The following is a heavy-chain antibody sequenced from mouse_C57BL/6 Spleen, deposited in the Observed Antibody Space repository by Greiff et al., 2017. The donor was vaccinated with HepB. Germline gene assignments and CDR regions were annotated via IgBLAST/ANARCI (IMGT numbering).Heavy chain of an antibody. CDR2: IDPEDGET. J-gene: IGHJ1*03. CDR1: GFNIKDYY. Sequence: VQLKESGAELVKPGASVKLSCTASGFNIKDYYMHWVKQRTEQGLEWIGRIDPEDGETKYAPKFQGKATITADTSSNTAYLQLSSLTSGDTAVYYCARVPDGYYPWYFDVWGTGTTVTVSS. CDR3: ARVPDGYYPWYFDV. D-gene: IGHD2-3*01. V-gene: IGHV14-2*01.